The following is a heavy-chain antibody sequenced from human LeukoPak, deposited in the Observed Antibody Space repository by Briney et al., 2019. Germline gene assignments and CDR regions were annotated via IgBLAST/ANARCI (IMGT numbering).Heavy chain of an antibody. J-gene: IGHJ3*02. Sequence: PSETLSLTCAVYGGSFSGYYWSWIRQPPGKGLEWIGEINHSGSTNYNPSLKSRVTISVDTSKNQFSLKQSSVTAADTAVYYCASHIAVARRRRAFDIWGQGTMVTVSS. CDR3: ASHIAVARRRRAFDI. CDR1: GGSFSGYY. V-gene: IGHV4-34*01. D-gene: IGHD6-19*01. CDR2: INHSGST.